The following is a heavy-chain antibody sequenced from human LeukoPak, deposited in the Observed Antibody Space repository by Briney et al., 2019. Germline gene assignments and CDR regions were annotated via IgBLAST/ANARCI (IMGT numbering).Heavy chain of an antibody. CDR1: GFTFSSYA. CDR2: ISSNGGGT. Sequence: GGPLRLSCSASGFTFSSYAMHWVRQAQGKGLEYVSAISSNGGGTYYADSVKGRFTISRDNSKNTLYLHMSSLRPEDTAVYYCVKTIAVAGNFDYWGQGTLVTVS. CDR3: VKTIAVAGNFDY. V-gene: IGHV3-64D*09. D-gene: IGHD6-19*01. J-gene: IGHJ4*02.